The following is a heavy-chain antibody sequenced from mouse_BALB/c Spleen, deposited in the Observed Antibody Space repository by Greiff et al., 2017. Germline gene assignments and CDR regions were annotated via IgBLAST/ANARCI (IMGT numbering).Heavy chain of an antibody. CDR2: IDPANGNT. J-gene: IGHJ2*01. CDR3: ARNYYGSSSRLDY. V-gene: IGHV14-3*02. D-gene: IGHD1-1*01. Sequence: EVQLQQSGAELVKPGASVKLSCTASGFNIKGTDMHWVKQRPEQGLEWIGRIDPANGNTKYDPKLQGKATITADTSSNTAYLQLSSLTSDDTAAYYCARNYYGSSSRLDYWGQGTTLTVSA. CDR1: GFNIKGTD.